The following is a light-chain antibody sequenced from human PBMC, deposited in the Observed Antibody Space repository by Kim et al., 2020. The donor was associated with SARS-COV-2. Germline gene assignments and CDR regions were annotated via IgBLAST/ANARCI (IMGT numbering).Light chain of an antibody. J-gene: IGLJ3*02. CDR2: GKS. CDR3: NSRDRYGNHLV. CDR1: GHRSYY. Sequence: AVGRTVRITIQGDGHRSYYARRYRQKPGPAPVHVISGKSNRPPGIPDRFSGSSSGDTASLTFTRTQAEDEADYYCNSRDRYGNHLVFGGGTQLTVL. V-gene: IGLV3-19*01.